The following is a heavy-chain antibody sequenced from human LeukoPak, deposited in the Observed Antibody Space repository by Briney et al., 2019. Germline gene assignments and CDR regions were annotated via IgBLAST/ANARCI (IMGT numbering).Heavy chain of an antibody. J-gene: IGHJ3*02. Sequence: GGSLRLSCPASGFTFSSYAMRWVRQAPGKGVEWGSGISGSGGSTKYADSVKGGFTISRDNSKNTLYLKMNSLRAEATAVYYCAKDSRYSGNIKAFDIWGQGTMVTVSS. CDR1: GFTFSSYA. D-gene: IGHD1-26*01. CDR2: ISGSGGST. V-gene: IGHV3-23*01. CDR3: AKDSRYSGNIKAFDI.